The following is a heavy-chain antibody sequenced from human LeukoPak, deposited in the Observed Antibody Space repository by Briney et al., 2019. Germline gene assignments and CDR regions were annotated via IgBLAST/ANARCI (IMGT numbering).Heavy chain of an antibody. J-gene: IGHJ4*02. V-gene: IGHV4-30-2*01. CDR2: IYHSGST. CDR1: GGSISSGGYS. CDR3: TRGVDYGSGSYYPLDY. Sequence: SETLSLTCAVSGGSISSGGYSWSWIRQPPGKGLEWIGYIYHSGSTYYNPSLKSRVTISVDTSKNQFSLKLSSVTAADTAVYYCTRGVDYGSGSYYPLDYWGQGTLVTVSS. D-gene: IGHD3-10*01.